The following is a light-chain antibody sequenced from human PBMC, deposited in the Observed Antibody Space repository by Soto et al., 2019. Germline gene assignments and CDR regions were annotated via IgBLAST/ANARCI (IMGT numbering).Light chain of an antibody. J-gene: IGKJ1*01. CDR1: QGVDNY. Sequence: EIVLTQSPGTLSLSPGERATLSCRASQGVDNYLAWYQQKPVQAPRLLIYGASSRATGFPDRFSGSGYGTDFTLTISRPEPEDVAVYYFHLYDVSPATLGQGTTVEIK. CDR3: HLYDVSPAT. V-gene: IGKV3-20*01. CDR2: GAS.